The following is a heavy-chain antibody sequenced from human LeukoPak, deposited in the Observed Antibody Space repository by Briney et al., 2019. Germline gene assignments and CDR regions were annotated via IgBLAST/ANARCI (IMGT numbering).Heavy chain of an antibody. CDR2: MKYDGSEK. J-gene: IGHJ4*02. V-gene: IGHV3-7*03. Sequence: GGSLRLSCAASGFTFSSYWMSWVRQAPGKGLEWVANMKYDGSEKYYVDSVKGRFTISRDNAKNSLYLQMNSLRAEDTAVYYCAKGLEIRSPPDYWGQGTLVTVSS. CDR3: AKGLEIRSPPDY. CDR1: GFTFSSYW.